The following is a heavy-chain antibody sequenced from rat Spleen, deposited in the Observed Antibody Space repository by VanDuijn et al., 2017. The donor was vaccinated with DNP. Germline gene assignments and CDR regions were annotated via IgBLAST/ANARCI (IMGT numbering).Heavy chain of an antibody. Sequence: QVQLKESGPGLVQPSQTLSLTCTVSGLSLTNYHVHWLRPPTGKGLEWMGVIWTGGSTDYNSALKSRLTINRGTSKSQDFLKMNSLQTEDTAIYYCTRDGSPCYSSYMDVMDAWGRGASVTVSS. D-gene: IGHD1-2*01. CDR2: IWTGGST. J-gene: IGHJ4*01. CDR1: GLSLTNYH. CDR3: TRDGSPCYSSYMDVMDA. V-gene: IGHV2-30*01.